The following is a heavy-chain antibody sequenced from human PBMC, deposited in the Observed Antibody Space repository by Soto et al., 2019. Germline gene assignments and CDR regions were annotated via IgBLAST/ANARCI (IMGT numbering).Heavy chain of an antibody. V-gene: IGHV3-13*01. CDR1: GFTFSSYD. Sequence: EVQLVESGGGLVQPGGSLRLSCAASGFTFSSYDMHWVRQATGKGLEWVSAIGTAGDTYYPGSVKGRFTISRENAKNSLYLQMNSLRAEDTAVYYCARGPGSAAAGTLFDYWGQGTLVTVSS. J-gene: IGHJ4*02. CDR2: IGTAGDT. D-gene: IGHD6-13*01. CDR3: ARGPGSAAAGTLFDY.